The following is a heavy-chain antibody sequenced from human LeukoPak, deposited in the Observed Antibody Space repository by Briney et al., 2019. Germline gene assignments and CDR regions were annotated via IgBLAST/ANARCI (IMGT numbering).Heavy chain of an antibody. J-gene: IGHJ4*02. CDR3: ANWADSWKQPIVDFDY. V-gene: IGHV3-23*01. D-gene: IGHD5-18*01. Sequence: GVSLRLSCAASGFTFSTYAMSWVRQAPGKGLEWVSGISGSGGSTYYADSVKGRFTISRDNSKNTLYLQMNSLRAEDTAVYYCANWADSWKQPIVDFDYWGQGALVTVSS. CDR2: ISGSGGST. CDR1: GFTFSTYA.